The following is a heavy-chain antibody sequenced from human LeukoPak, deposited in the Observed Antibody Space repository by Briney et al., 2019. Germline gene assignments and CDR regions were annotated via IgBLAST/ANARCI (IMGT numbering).Heavy chain of an antibody. Sequence: ASVTVSCKASGYTFTSYGISWVRQAPGQGLEWMGWISAYNGNTNYAQKLQGRVTMTTDTSTSTAYMELRSLRSDDTAVYYCARDFGVRYYDFWSGYYPRSPSFDYWGQGTLVTVSS. J-gene: IGHJ4*02. CDR3: ARDFGVRYYDFWSGYYPRSPSFDY. CDR1: GYTFTSYG. V-gene: IGHV1-18*01. CDR2: ISAYNGNT. D-gene: IGHD3-3*01.